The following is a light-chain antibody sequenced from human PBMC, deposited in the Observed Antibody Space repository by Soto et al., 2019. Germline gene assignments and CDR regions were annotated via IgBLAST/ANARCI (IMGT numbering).Light chain of an antibody. CDR2: DVY. Sequence: QSVLAQPASVSGSPGQSITISCTGTSSDIGRYDYVSWYQRHPGKAPKFIIYDVYSRPSGVSNRFSGSKSGNTASLTISGLQPEDEADYFCSSYTSSNSLVFGPGTKVTVL. CDR1: SSDIGRYDY. J-gene: IGLJ1*01. V-gene: IGLV2-14*03. CDR3: SSYTSSNSLV.